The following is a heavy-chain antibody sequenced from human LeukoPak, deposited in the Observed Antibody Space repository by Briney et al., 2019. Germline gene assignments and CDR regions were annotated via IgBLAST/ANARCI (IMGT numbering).Heavy chain of an antibody. CDR2: INSDGRST. CDR1: GITFSSYW. Sequence: GGSLRLSCAVSGITFSSYWMHWVRQAPGKGLVWGSRINSDGRSTNYADSVKGRFTISRDNAKNTLYQQMNSLRAEDTAVYYCARSPYPGNSVIEDWGRGTLVTVSS. CDR3: ARSPYPGNSVIED. V-gene: IGHV3-74*01. J-gene: IGHJ4*02. D-gene: IGHD4-23*01.